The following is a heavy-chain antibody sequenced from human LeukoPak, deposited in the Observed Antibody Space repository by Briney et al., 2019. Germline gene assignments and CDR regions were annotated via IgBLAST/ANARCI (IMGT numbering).Heavy chain of an antibody. V-gene: IGHV4-34*01. CDR1: GGSFSGYY. CDR2: INRSGST. Sequence: SETLSLTCAVYGGSFSGYYWSWIRQPPGKGLGWIGEINRSGSTNYNPSLKSRVTISVDTSKNQFSLKLSSVTAADTAVYYCARGRYNWNYDWFDPWGQGTLVTVSS. D-gene: IGHD1-7*01. J-gene: IGHJ5*02. CDR3: ARGRYNWNYDWFDP.